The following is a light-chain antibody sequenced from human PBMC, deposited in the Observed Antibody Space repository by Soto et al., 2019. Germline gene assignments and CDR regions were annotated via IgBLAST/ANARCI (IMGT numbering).Light chain of an antibody. Sequence: EIGLTQFPGILSLTPGERATLSCRASLTVSDNYLAWYQQKAGQAPRLVIYGASNRATGIPDRFSGSGSGTDFTLTISRLEPEDFAVYYCQQYSSAPLTFGQGTKVDIK. J-gene: IGKJ1*01. CDR1: LTVSDNY. CDR2: GAS. CDR3: QQYSSAPLT. V-gene: IGKV3-20*01.